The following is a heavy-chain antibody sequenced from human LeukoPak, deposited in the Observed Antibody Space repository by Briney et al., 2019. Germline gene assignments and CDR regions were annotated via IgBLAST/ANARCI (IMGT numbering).Heavy chain of an antibody. CDR3: ARDRDTAMVPDY. V-gene: IGHV4-34*01. Sequence: SETLSLTCAVYGGSFSGYYWSWIRQPPGKGLEWIGEINHSGSTNYNPSLKSRVTISVDTSKNQFSLKLSSVTAADTAVYYCARDRDTAMVPDYWGQGTLVTVSS. D-gene: IGHD5-18*01. CDR2: INHSGST. CDR1: GGSFSGYY. J-gene: IGHJ4*02.